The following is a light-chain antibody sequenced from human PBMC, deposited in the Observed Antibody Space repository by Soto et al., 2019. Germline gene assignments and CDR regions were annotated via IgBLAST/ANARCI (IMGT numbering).Light chain of an antibody. V-gene: IGKV1-5*03. J-gene: IGKJ5*01. Sequence: DIQMTQSPSTLSASVGDRVTITCRASHSFNNWLAWYQQKPGKAPKVLIYKASSLKSGVPSRFSGSGSGTEFTLTISSLQTDEFATYDCQQYNSYSITFGQGTRLEIK. CDR1: HSFNNW. CDR2: KAS. CDR3: QQYNSYSIT.